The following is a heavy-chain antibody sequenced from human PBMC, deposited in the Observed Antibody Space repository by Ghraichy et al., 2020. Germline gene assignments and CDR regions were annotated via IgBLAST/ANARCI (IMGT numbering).Heavy chain of an antibody. CDR3: ARGGQWLVEASAFDI. V-gene: IGHV4-59*01. CDR1: GGSISTYY. Sequence: SETLSPTCTVSGGSISTYYWSWIRQPPGKGLEWIAYIYYSGTTNYNPSLKSRVTISVDTSNNHFSLKLTSVTAADTAMYYCARGGQWLVEASAFDIWGQGTMVIVSS. J-gene: IGHJ3*02. D-gene: IGHD6-19*01. CDR2: IYYSGTT.